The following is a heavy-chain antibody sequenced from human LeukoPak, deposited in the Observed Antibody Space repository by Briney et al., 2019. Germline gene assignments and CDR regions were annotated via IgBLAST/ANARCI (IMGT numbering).Heavy chain of an antibody. Sequence: ASVKVSCKASGFTFSGYYMHWLRQAPGQGLEWMAWINPNSGDTESAQNFQGRVTMTRDTSISTAYMELSSLISDDTAVYFCARWSPTGGATKSAFDIWGQGTMATVSS. CDR3: ARWSPTGGATKSAFDI. CDR2: INPNSGDT. V-gene: IGHV1-2*02. CDR1: GFTFSGYY. D-gene: IGHD1-26*01. J-gene: IGHJ3*02.